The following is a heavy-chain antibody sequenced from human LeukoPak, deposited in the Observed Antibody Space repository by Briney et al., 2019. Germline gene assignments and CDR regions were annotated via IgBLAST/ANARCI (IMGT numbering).Heavy chain of an antibody. V-gene: IGHV4-59*01. Sequence: SETLSLTCTVSGGSIGSYYWSWIRQPPGKGLEWIGYIYYSGSTNYNPSLKSRVTISVDTSKNQFSLKLSSVTAADTAVYYCARLVAYCSGGSCHDSYYYYYGMDVWGQGTTVTVSS. D-gene: IGHD2-15*01. CDR1: GGSIGSYY. CDR3: ARLVAYCSGGSCHDSYYYYYGMDV. CDR2: IYYSGST. J-gene: IGHJ6*02.